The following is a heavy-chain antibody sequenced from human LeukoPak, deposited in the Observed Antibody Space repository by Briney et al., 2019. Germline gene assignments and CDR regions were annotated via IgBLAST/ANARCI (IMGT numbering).Heavy chain of an antibody. V-gene: IGHV1-18*01. Sequence: APVKVSCTASGYTFTSYGITWVRQAPGQGLEWMGWISAYSGNTNYAQNLQGRVTMTTDTSTSTAYMELRSLRSDDTAVYYCARDRVVVVAATMDVWGQGTTVTVS. CDR3: ARDRVVVVAATMDV. D-gene: IGHD2-15*01. J-gene: IGHJ6*02. CDR2: ISAYSGNT. CDR1: GYTFTSYG.